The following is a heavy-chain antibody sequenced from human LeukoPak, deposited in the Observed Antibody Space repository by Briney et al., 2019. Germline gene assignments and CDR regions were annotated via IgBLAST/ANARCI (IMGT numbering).Heavy chain of an antibody. CDR1: GGSISSYY. D-gene: IGHD6-13*01. CDR2: IYYSGST. Sequence: PSETLSLTCTVSGGSISSYYWSWVRQPPGKGLEWIGYIYYSGSTNYNPSLKSRVTISVDTSKNQFSLKLSSVTAADTAVYYCARQGAREQQLELDWYFDLCGRGTLVTVSS. J-gene: IGHJ2*01. CDR3: ARQGAREQQLELDWYFDL. V-gene: IGHV4-59*08.